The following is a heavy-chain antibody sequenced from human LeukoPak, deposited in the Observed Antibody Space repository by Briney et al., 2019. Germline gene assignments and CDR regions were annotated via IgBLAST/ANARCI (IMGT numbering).Heavy chain of an antibody. J-gene: IGHJ4*02. CDR2: INPSGGST. V-gene: IGHV1-46*01. D-gene: IGHD3-10*01. Sequence: ASVKVSCKASGYTFTSYYMHWVRQAPGQGLEWMGIINPSGGSTNYAQKFQERVTITRDMSTSTAYMELSSLRSEDTAVYYCAAGTMVRGVITPPVGYWGQGTLVTVSS. CDR1: GYTFTSYY. CDR3: AAGTMVRGVITPPVGY.